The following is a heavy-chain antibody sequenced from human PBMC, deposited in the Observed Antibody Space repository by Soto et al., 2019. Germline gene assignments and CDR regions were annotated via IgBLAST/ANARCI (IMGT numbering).Heavy chain of an antibody. D-gene: IGHD6-19*01. V-gene: IGHV1-69*01. CDR2: IIPIYGAA. CDR3: AARVSVAGPAIDY. J-gene: IGHJ4*02. CDR1: GDNFNTYT. Sequence: QVQLLQSGAEVKKPGSSVRVSCKPSGDNFNTYTITWVRQAPGQGLEWMGGIIPIYGAASYAQKFQDRVSITADGSTNTVYMELSSLTSEDTALYYCAARVSVAGPAIDYWGQGTRVTVSS.